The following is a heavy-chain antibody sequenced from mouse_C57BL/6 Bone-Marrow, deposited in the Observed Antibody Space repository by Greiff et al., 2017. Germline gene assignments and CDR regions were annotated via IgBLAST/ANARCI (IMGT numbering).Heavy chain of an antibody. J-gene: IGHJ2*01. CDR3: ARHGDGYYGYFDY. V-gene: IGHV2-6-1*01. CDR2: IWSDGST. CDR1: GFSLTSYG. D-gene: IGHD2-3*01. Sequence: VQLVESGPGLVAPSQSLSITCTVSGFSLTSYGVHWVRQPPGKGLEWLVVIWSDGSTTYNSALKSRLSISKDNSTSQVFLKMNSLQTDDTAMYYCARHGDGYYGYFDYWGQGTTLTVSS.